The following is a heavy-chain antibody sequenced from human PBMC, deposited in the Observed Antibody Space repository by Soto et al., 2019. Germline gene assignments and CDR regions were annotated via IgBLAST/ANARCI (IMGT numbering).Heavy chain of an antibody. J-gene: IGHJ5*02. V-gene: IGHV4-59*08. CDR3: ARRGYSGYEAGFDP. Sequence: SETLSLTCTVSGGSISSYYWSWIRQPPGKGLEWIGYIYYSGSTNYNPSLKSRVTISVDTSKNQFSLKLSSVTAADTAVYYCARRGYSGYEAGFDPWGQGTLVTVSS. CDR2: IYYSGST. CDR1: GGSISSYY. D-gene: IGHD5-12*01.